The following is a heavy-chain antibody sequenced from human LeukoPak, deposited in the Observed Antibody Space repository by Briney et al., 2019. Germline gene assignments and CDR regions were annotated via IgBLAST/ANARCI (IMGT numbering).Heavy chain of an antibody. CDR3: ARDPGGDNAY. CDR1: GFTVSSNY. Sequence: GGSLRLSCAASGFTVSSNYMSWVRQAPGKGLEWVSLIFNDGSTYYADSVKARFTTSRDNSMDTLYLQMNSLRVEDTAVYYCARDPGGDNAYWGQGTLVTVSS. J-gene: IGHJ4*02. D-gene: IGHD4-17*01. V-gene: IGHV3-66*01. CDR2: IFNDGST.